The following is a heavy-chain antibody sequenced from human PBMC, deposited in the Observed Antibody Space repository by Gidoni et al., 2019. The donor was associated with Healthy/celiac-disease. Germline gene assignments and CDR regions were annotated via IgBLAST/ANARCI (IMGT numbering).Heavy chain of an antibody. V-gene: IGHV3-23*04. CDR3: AKRIAVAEDFGY. CDR2: ISGSGGST. D-gene: IGHD6-19*01. J-gene: IGHJ4*02. CDR1: GLPFSSYA. Sequence: EVQLVESGGGLVQPGGSLRLSCAASGLPFSSYAMSWVRQAPGKGLEWVSAISGSGGSTYYADSVKGRFTISRDNSKNTLYLQMNSLRAEDTAVYYCAKRIAVAEDFGYWGQGTLVTVSS.